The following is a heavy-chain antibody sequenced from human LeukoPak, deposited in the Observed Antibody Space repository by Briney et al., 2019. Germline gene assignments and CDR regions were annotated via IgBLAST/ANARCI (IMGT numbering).Heavy chain of an antibody. D-gene: IGHD2-15*01. CDR3: VRDTYCSGGSCYSLAVDY. V-gene: IGHV3-30*04. J-gene: IGHJ4*02. CDR2: ISYDGSNK. Sequence: GGSLRLSCAASGCTFGSYAMSWVRQAPGKGLEWVAVISYDGSNKYYADSVKGRFTISRDNSKNTLYLQMNSLRAEDTAVYYCVRDTYCSGGSCYSLAVDYWGQGTLVTVSS. CDR1: GCTFGSYA.